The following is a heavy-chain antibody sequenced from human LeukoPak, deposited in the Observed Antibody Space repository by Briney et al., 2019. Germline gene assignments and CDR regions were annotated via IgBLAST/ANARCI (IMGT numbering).Heavy chain of an antibody. V-gene: IGHV3-7*01. D-gene: IGHD2-15*01. CDR3: ARGCSGGSCSDYYYYGMDV. CDR2: IKQGGSEK. J-gene: IGHJ6*02. Sequence: PGGSLRLSCAASGFTFSSYWMSWVRQAPGKGLEWVANIKQGGSEKYYVDSVKGRFTISRDNAKNSLYLQMNSLRAEDTAVYYCARGCSGGSCSDYYYYGMDVWGQGTTVTVSS. CDR1: GFTFSSYW.